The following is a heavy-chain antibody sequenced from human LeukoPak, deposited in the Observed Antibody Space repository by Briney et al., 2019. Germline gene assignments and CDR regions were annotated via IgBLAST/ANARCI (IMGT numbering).Heavy chain of an antibody. CDR1: GFTFRSYS. Sequence: GGSLRLSCAASGFTFRSYSMNWVRQAPGKGLEWVSSISGSSYYIYYADSVKGRFTISRDNAKNSLYLQMNSLRAEDTAVYYCARGGGVVATIYFDYWGQGTLVTVSS. D-gene: IGHD5-12*01. CDR2: ISGSSYYI. CDR3: ARGGGVVATIYFDY. J-gene: IGHJ4*02. V-gene: IGHV3-21*01.